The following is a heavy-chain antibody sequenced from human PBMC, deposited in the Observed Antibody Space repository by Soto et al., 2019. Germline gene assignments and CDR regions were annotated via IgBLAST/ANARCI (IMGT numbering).Heavy chain of an antibody. J-gene: IGHJ5*02. CDR3: ARGTRYGYGYNWVDP. CDR1: CYSISSGYY. V-gene: IGHV4-38-2*01. Sequence: PSETLSLTCAVSCYSISSGYYWGWIRQPPGKGLEWIGSFYHSGSTYYNPSLKSRVTISVDTSKNQFSLKLRSVTAADTAVYYCARGTRYGYGYNWVDPWGKGTRGTVSS. D-gene: IGHD5-18*01. CDR2: FYHSGST.